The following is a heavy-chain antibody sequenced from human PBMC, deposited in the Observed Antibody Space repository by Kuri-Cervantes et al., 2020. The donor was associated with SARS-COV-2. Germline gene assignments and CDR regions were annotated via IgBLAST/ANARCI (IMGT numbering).Heavy chain of an antibody. CDR1: GGSFSGYY. V-gene: IGHV4-34*01. J-gene: IGHJ1*01. Sequence: ESLKISCAVYGGSFSGYYWSWIRQPPGKGLEWIGEINHSGSTNYNPSLKSRVTISVDTSKNQFSLKLSSVTAADTAVYYCARGRYYDSSGFQHWGQGTLVTVSS. D-gene: IGHD3-22*01. CDR2: INHSGST. CDR3: ARGRYYDSSGFQH.